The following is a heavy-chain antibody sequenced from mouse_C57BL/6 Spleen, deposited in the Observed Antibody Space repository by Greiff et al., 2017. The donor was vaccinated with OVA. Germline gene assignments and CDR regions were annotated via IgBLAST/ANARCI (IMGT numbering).Heavy chain of an antibody. J-gene: IGHJ3*01. CDR2: IYPSDSET. CDR1: GYTFTSYW. Sequence: QVQLQQSGAELVRPGSSVKLSCKASGYTFTSYWMDWVKQRPGQGLEWIGNIYPSDSETHYNQKFKDKATLTVDKSSSTAYMQLSSLTSEDSAVDYCARKGDGKGGSWFAYWGQGTLVTVSA. CDR3: ARKGDGKGGSWFAY. V-gene: IGHV1-61*01. D-gene: IGHD1-1*01.